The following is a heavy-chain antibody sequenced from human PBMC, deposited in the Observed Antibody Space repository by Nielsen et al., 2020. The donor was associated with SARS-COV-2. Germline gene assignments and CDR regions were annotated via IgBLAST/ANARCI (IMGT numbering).Heavy chain of an antibody. CDR3: TQDDFWSGYYPY. J-gene: IGHJ4*02. CDR1: GFTFDDYA. Sequence: GESLKISCAASGFTFDDYAMSWVRQAPGKGLEWVGFIRSKAYGGTTEYAASVKGRFTISRDDSKSIAYLQMNSLKTEDTAVYYCTQDDFWSGYYPYWGQGTLVTVSS. CDR2: IRSKAYGGTT. D-gene: IGHD3-3*01. V-gene: IGHV3-49*04.